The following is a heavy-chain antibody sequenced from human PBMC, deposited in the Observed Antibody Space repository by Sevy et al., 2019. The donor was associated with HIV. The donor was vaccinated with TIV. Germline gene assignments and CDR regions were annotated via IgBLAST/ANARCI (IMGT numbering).Heavy chain of an antibody. J-gene: IGHJ4*02. Sequence: GGSLRLSCAASGFTFSSYGMHWVRQAPGKGLEWVAVISYDGSNKYYADSVKGRFTISRDNSKNTLYLQMNSLRAEDTAVYYCAREAGSSSFDYWGQRTLVTVSS. CDR3: AREAGSSSFDY. CDR1: GFTFSSYG. V-gene: IGHV3-30*03. D-gene: IGHD6-13*01. CDR2: ISYDGSNK.